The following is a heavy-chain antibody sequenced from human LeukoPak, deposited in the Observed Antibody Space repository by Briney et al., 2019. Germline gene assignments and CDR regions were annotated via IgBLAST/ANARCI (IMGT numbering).Heavy chain of an antibody. V-gene: IGHV3-21*01. CDR2: ISSSSSYI. D-gene: IGHD6-13*01. CDR1: GFTFSSYS. CDR3: ARGPKAGYFDY. Sequence: GGSLRLSCAASGFTFSSYSMNWVRQAPGKGLEWVSSISSSSSYIYYADSVKGRFTISRDNAKNSLYLQMTSLRAEDTAVYYCARGPKAGYFDYWGQGTLVTVSS. J-gene: IGHJ4*02.